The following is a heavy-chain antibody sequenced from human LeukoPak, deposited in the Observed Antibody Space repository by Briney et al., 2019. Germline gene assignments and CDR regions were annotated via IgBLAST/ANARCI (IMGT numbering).Heavy chain of an antibody. CDR3: ASCHYGSGEFDP. D-gene: IGHD3-10*01. Sequence: QPSETLSLTCTVSGGSISSSSYYWGWIRQPPGKGLEWIGSIYYSGSTYYNPSLKSRVTISVDTSKNQFSLKLSSVTAADTAVYYCASCHYGSGEFDPWGQGTLVTVSS. CDR1: GGSISSSSYY. J-gene: IGHJ5*02. V-gene: IGHV4-39*07. CDR2: IYYSGST.